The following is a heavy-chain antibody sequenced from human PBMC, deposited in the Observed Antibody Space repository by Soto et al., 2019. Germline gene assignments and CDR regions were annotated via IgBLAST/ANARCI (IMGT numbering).Heavy chain of an antibody. CDR1: GGSIDLYY. Sequence: QVQLQESGPGLVKPSETLSLTCSVSGGSIDLYYWSWIRQSPGKRLEWIGPIYYSGSTKYSPSLNSRVTISIEASRKQFSLKLRSVTAADTAVYYCARDLVTGYFDSWGQGTLVTVSS. J-gene: IGHJ4*02. D-gene: IGHD3-9*01. CDR2: IYYSGST. V-gene: IGHV4-59*01. CDR3: ARDLVTGYFDS.